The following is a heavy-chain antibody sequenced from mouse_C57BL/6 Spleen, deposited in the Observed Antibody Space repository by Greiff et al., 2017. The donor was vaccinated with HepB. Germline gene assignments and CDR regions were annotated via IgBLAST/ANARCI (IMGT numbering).Heavy chain of an antibody. Sequence: VQLKQSGPELVKPGASVKIPCKASGYTFTDYNMDWVKQSHGKSLEWIGDINPNNGGTIYNQKFKGKATLTVDKSSSTAYMDLRSLTSEDTAVYYCARNYYGSSGYFDVWGTGTTVTVSS. CDR1: GYTFTDYN. V-gene: IGHV1-18*01. CDR3: ARNYYGSSGYFDV. J-gene: IGHJ1*03. D-gene: IGHD1-1*01. CDR2: INPNNGGT.